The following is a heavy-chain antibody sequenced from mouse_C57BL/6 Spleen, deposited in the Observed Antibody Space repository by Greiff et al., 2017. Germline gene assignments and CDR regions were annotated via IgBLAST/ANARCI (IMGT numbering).Heavy chain of an antibody. CDR2: ISYDGSN. J-gene: IGHJ4*01. D-gene: IGHD2-4*01. CDR3: TSWGSYYEYEREAMDY. Sequence: EVKLEEPGPGLVKPSQSLSLTCSVPGYSITSGYYWNWIRQFPGNKLEWLGYISYDGSNNYNPSLKNRISSTRCTSKKQVFLKLNSVTTEDTATYYCTSWGSYYEYEREAMDYWGQGTSVTVAS. CDR1: GYSITSGYY. V-gene: IGHV3-6*01.